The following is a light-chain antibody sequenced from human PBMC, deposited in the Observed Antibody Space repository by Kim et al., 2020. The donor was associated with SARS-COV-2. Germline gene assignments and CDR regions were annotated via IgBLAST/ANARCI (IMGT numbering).Light chain of an antibody. Sequence: VSPGDRTTLSCRASQSVSSNLAWFQQKPGQAPRLLIHGASTRATGIPARFSGSGSGTEFTLTISSLQSEDFAVYYCQQYNNWPLTFGGGTKVDIK. V-gene: IGKV3-15*01. CDR3: QQYNNWPLT. J-gene: IGKJ4*01. CDR2: GAS. CDR1: QSVSSN.